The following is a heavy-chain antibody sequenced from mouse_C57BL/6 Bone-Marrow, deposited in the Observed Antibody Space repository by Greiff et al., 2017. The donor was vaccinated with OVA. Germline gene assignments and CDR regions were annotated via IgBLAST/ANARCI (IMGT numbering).Heavy chain of an antibody. CDR1: GYTFTSYW. D-gene: IGHD3-2*02. J-gene: IGHJ3*01. Sequence: QVQLKQPGAELVRPGTSVKLSCKASGYTFTSYWMHWVKQRPGQGLEWIGVIDPSDSYTNYNQKFKGKATLTVDTSSSTAYMQLSSLTSEDSAVYYCARSEAAQATGLVAYWGQGTLVTVSA. CDR3: ARSEAAQATGLVAY. V-gene: IGHV1-59*01. CDR2: IDPSDSYT.